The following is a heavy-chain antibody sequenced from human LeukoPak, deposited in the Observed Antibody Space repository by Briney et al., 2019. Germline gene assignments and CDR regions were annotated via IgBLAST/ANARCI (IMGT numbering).Heavy chain of an antibody. D-gene: IGHD5-18*01. V-gene: IGHV3-23*01. CDR3: AKLGWIQLWLPFDY. CDR1: GFTFSSYA. CDR2: ISGSGGST. Sequence: GGSLRLSCAASGFTFSSYAMSWVRQAPGKGLEWVSAISGSGGSTYYADSVKGRFTIPRDNSKNTLYLQMNSLRAEDTAVYYCAKLGWIQLWLPFDYWGQGTLVTVSS. J-gene: IGHJ4*02.